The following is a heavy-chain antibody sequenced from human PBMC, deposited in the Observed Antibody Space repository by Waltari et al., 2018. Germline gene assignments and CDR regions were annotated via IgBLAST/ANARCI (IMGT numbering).Heavy chain of an antibody. CDR1: GGSISSLY. V-gene: IGHV4-59*11. D-gene: IGHD5-18*01. J-gene: IGHJ2*01. CDR3: ARDREDTAMAYWYFDL. Sequence: QVQLQESGPGLVKPSETLSLTCTVSGGSISSLYWSWIRQPPGKGLEWIGYIYYSGSTNYNPSLKSRVTISVDTSKNQFSLKLSSVTAADTAVYYCARDREDTAMAYWYFDLWGRGTLVTVSS. CDR2: IYYSGST.